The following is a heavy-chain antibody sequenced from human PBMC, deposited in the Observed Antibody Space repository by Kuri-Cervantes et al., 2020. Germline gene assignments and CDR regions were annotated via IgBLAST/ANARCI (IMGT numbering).Heavy chain of an antibody. J-gene: IGHJ4*02. CDR3: AREKLRYFDWFRLFDY. CDR1: GFTFSSYS. D-gene: IGHD3-9*01. CDR2: ISSSSSYI. Sequence: ESLKISCAASGFTFSSYSMNWVRQAPGKGLEWVSSISSSSSYIYYADSVKGRFTISRDNAKNSLYLQMNSLRAEDTAVYYCAREKLRYFDWFRLFDYWGQGTLVTVSS. V-gene: IGHV3-21*01.